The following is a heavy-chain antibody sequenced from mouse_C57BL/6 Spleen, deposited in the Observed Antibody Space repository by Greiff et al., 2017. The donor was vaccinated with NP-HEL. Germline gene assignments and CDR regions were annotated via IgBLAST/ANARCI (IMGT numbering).Heavy chain of an antibody. D-gene: IGHD1-1*01. CDR2: IYPGDGDT. CDR1: GYAFSSYW. CDR3: AREDYGSPRFAY. J-gene: IGHJ3*01. V-gene: IGHV1-80*01. Sequence: QVHVKQSGAELVKPGASVKISCKASGYAFSSYWMNWVKQRPGKGLEWIGQIYPGDGDTNYNGKFKGKATLTADKSSSTAYMQLSSLTSEDSAVYFCAREDYGSPRFAYWGQGTLVTVSA.